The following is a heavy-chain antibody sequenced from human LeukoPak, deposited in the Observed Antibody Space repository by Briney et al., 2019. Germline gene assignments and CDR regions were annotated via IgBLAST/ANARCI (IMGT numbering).Heavy chain of an antibody. CDR3: ARDSRSSSWYDYYYYYYMDV. Sequence: GGSLRLSCAASGFTFSSYSMNWVRQAPGKGLEWVSSISSSSSYIYYADSVKGRFTISRDNAKNSLYLQMNSLRAEDTAVYYCARDSRSSSWYDYYYYYYMDVWGKGTTVTISS. D-gene: IGHD6-13*01. CDR2: ISSSSSYI. V-gene: IGHV3-21*01. J-gene: IGHJ6*03. CDR1: GFTFSSYS.